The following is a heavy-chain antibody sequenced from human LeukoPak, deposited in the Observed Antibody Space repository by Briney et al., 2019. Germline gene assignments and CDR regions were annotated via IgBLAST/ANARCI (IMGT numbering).Heavy chain of an antibody. CDR1: GYTFTSYA. V-gene: IGHV7-4-1*02. Sequence: ASVKVSCKASGYTFTSYAMNWVRQAPGQGLEWVGWINTNTGNPTYAQGFTGRFVFSLDTSVSTAYLQISSLKAEDTAVYYCAREYYDILTGYWDYYYGMDVWGQGTTVTVSS. D-gene: IGHD3-9*01. J-gene: IGHJ6*02. CDR2: INTNTGNP. CDR3: AREYYDILTGYWDYYYGMDV.